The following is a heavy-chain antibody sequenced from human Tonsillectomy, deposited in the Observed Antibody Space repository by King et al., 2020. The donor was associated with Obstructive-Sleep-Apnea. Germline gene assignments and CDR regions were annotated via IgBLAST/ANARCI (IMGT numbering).Heavy chain of an antibody. V-gene: IGHV3-73*01. J-gene: IGHJ4*02. D-gene: IGHD1-26*01. Sequence: VQLVESGGGLVQPGGSLKLSCAASGFTFSGSAMHWVRQASGKGLEWVGRIRSKANSYATAYAASVKGRFTISRDDSKNTAYLQMNSLKTEDTAGYYCTRHAEGSYSLTHFDYWGQGTLVTVSS. CDR1: GFTFSGSA. CDR2: IRSKANSYAT. CDR3: TRHAEGSYSLTHFDY.